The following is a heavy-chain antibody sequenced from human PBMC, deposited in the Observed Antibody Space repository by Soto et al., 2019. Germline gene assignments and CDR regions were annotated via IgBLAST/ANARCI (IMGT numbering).Heavy chain of an antibody. D-gene: IGHD3-10*01. CDR1: GFTFSSYS. CDR2: ISGIGGYT. V-gene: IGHV3-23*01. CDR3: AKLQVGKITMVRARHCWLDI. J-gene: IGHJ2*01. Sequence: PGGSLRLSCAASGFTFSSYSMSLVRQAPGKGLEWVSSISGIGGYTYYADSVKGRFTISRDKSQNTLYLQMNSLRAEDTAVYHCAKLQVGKITMVRARHCWLDIWGRGTLVTVSS.